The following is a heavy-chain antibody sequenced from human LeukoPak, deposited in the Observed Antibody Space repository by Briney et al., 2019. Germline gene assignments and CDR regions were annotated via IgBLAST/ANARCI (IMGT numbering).Heavy chain of an antibody. J-gene: IGHJ5*02. D-gene: IGHD6-13*01. Sequence: GGSLRLSCAASGFTVSSTYMNWVRQAPGKGLEWVAVISYDGSNKYYADSVKGRFTISRDNSKNTLYLQMNSLRAEDTAVYYCAKGLYSSSWYLSWGQGTLVTVSS. CDR2: ISYDGSNK. CDR3: AKGLYSSSWYLS. CDR1: GFTVSSTY. V-gene: IGHV3-30*18.